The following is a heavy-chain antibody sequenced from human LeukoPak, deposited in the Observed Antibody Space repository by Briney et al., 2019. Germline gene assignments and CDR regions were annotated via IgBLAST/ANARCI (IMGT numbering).Heavy chain of an antibody. V-gene: IGHV3-64*01. CDR2: ISSNGGST. CDR3: AIWVSSSYDAFDI. CDR1: GFTFSSYA. J-gene: IGHJ3*02. Sequence: PGGSLRLSCAASGFTFSSYAMHWVRQAPGKGLEYVSAISSNGGSTYYANSVKGRFTISRDNSKNTLYLQMGSLRAEDMAVYYCAIWVSSSYDAFDIWGQGTMVTVSS. D-gene: IGHD6-6*01.